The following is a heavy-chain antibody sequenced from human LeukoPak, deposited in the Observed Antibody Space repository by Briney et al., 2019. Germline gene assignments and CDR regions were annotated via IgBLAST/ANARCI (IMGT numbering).Heavy chain of an antibody. CDR1: GGSLSGYY. CDR3: ARESRRIAAAGPSYYMDV. D-gene: IGHD6-13*01. Sequence: PSETLSLTCAVYGGSLSGYYWSWIRQPPGKGLEWIGEINHSGSTNYNPSLKSRVTMSVDTSKNQFSLMLNSVTAADTAVYYCARESRRIAAAGPSYYMDVWGRGTTVTVSS. J-gene: IGHJ6*03. CDR2: INHSGST. V-gene: IGHV4-34*01.